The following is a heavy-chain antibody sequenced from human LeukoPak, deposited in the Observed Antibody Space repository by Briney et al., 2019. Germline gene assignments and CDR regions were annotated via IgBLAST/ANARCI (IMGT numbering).Heavy chain of an antibody. J-gene: IGHJ5*02. CDR1: GFIFSNYA. CDR3: ARSPLPWGYGESWFDP. Sequence: PGGSLRLSCAASGFIFSNYAMHWVRQAPGKGLEWVSVISYDGSNKYYADSVRGRFTISRDNSKNTLYMQMKSLRAEDTAVYYCARSPLPWGYGESWFDPWGQGTLVIVSS. CDR2: ISYDGSNK. D-gene: IGHD3-10*01. V-gene: IGHV3-30*04.